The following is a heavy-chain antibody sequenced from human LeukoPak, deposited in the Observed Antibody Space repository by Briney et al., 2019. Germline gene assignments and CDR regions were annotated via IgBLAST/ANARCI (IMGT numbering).Heavy chain of an antibody. Sequence: GGSLRLSCAASGFTFSSYSMNWVRQAPGKGLEWVSYISSSGSTIYYADSVKGRFTISRDNAKNSLYLQMNSLRAEDTAVYYCARGKWEPLDYWGQGTLVTVSS. CDR2: ISSSGSTI. D-gene: IGHD1-26*01. V-gene: IGHV3-48*04. J-gene: IGHJ4*02. CDR3: ARGKWEPLDY. CDR1: GFTFSSYS.